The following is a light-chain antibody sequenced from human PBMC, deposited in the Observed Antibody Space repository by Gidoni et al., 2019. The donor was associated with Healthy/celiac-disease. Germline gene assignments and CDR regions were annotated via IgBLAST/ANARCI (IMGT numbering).Light chain of an antibody. CDR2: AAS. CDR3: QQSYSTPQCT. J-gene: IGKJ2*02. V-gene: IGKV1-39*01. Sequence: DIQMTQSPSSLSASVGDRVTITCRASQSISSYLNWYQQKPGKAPKLLIYAASSLQSGVPSRFSGSGSGTDFTLTSSSLQPEDFATYYCQQSYSTPQCTFGQGTKLEIK. CDR1: QSISSY.